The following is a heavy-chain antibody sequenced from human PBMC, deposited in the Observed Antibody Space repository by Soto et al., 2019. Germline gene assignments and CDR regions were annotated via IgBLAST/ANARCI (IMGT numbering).Heavy chain of an antibody. V-gene: IGHV4-4*02. D-gene: IGHD2-21*01. CDR2: VYHSGTT. Sequence: QVQLQESGPGLVKPSGTLSLTCAVSGGSISSSHWWSWGRQPPGKGLEWLGEVYHSGTTNYKPSLKSRLNISIDKSKNQISLILSSVTAADTAVYYCARGPDLGWDWGQGTLVTVSS. J-gene: IGHJ4*02. CDR1: GGSISSSHW. CDR3: ARGPDLGWD.